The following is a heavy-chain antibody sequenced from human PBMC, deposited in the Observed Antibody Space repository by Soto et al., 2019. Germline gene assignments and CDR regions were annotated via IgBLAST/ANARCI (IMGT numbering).Heavy chain of an antibody. CDR1: GYTFSSYD. CDR3: ARTNGDLDY. V-gene: IGHV1-8*01. J-gene: IGHJ4*02. Sequence: QVQLVQSGAEVKKPGASVKVACKTSGYTFSSYDINWVRQGTGQGLEWMGWISTQSGNKGYAQKFQGRITMARDMSISTAYMELSSLRSDDTALYYCARTNGDLDYWGQGTLVTVSS. CDR2: ISTQSGNK. D-gene: IGHD4-17*01.